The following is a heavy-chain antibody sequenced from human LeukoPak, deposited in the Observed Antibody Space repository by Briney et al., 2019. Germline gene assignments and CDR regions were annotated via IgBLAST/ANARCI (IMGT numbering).Heavy chain of an antibody. CDR1: GYTFTSYD. V-gene: IGHV1-8*01. J-gene: IGHJ5*02. D-gene: IGHD6-13*01. Sequence: GASVKVSCKASGYTFTSYDINWVRQATGQGLEWMGWMNPNSGNTGYARKFQGRVTMTRNTSISTAYMELSSLRYEDTAVYYCARSIAAAGNPWGQGTLVTVSS. CDR3: ARSIAAAGNP. CDR2: MNPNSGNT.